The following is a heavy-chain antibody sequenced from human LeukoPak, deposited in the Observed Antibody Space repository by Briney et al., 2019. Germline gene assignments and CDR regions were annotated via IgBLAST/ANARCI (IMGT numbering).Heavy chain of an antibody. Sequence: SETLSLTCTVSGRSISSSSYYWGWIRQPPGKGLEWIGSIYYSGSTYYNPSLKSRVTISVDTSKNQFSLKLSSVTAADTAVYYCARLEAVAGILDYWGQGTLVTVSS. D-gene: IGHD6-19*01. V-gene: IGHV4-39*01. J-gene: IGHJ4*02. CDR3: ARLEAVAGILDY. CDR2: IYYSGST. CDR1: GRSISSSSYY.